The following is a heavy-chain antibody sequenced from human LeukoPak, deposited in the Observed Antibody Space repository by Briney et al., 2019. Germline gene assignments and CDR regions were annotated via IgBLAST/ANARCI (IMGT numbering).Heavy chain of an antibody. CDR1: GGSISSGGYY. CDR3: ARGPDHYYGSGSYYPAVWFDP. Sequence: SQTLSLTCTVSGGSISSGGYYWSWIRQHPGKGLEWIGYIYYSGSTYHNPSLKSRVTISVDTSKNQFSLKLSSVTAADTAVYYCARGPDHYYGSGSYYPAVWFDPWGQGTLVTVSS. CDR2: IYYSGST. V-gene: IGHV4-31*03. D-gene: IGHD3-10*01. J-gene: IGHJ5*02.